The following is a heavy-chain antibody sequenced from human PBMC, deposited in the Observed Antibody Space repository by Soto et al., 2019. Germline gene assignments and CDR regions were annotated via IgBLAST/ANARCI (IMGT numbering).Heavy chain of an antibody. J-gene: IGHJ6*03. CDR3: ARLRITMVRGVIITSPGYYYYMDV. Sequence: PSETLSLTCTVSGGSISCSSYYWGWIRQPPGKGLEWIGSIYYSGSTYYNPSLKSRVTISVDTSKNQFSLKLSSVTAADTAVYYCARLRITMVRGVIITSPGYYYYMDVWGKGTTVTVSS. D-gene: IGHD3-10*01. V-gene: IGHV4-39*01. CDR2: IYYSGST. CDR1: GGSISCSSYY.